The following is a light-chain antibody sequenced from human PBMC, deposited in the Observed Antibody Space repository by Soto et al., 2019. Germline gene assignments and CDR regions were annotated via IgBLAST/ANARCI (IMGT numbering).Light chain of an antibody. Sequence: QSVLTQPPSASGTPGQRVTISCSGSSSNIGSNTVNWYQQLPGTAPKLLIYSNNQRPSGFPGRFSGSKSGTSASLAISGLQSEDEADYYCAAWDDSLNGWVFGGGTKLTVL. J-gene: IGLJ3*02. V-gene: IGLV1-44*01. CDR3: AAWDDSLNGWV. CDR2: SNN. CDR1: SSNIGSNT.